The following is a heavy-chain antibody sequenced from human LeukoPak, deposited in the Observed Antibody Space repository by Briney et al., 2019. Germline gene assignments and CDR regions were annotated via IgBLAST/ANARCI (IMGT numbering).Heavy chain of an antibody. Sequence: SETLSLTCAVYGGSFSGYYWSWIRQPPGKGLEWIGEINHSGSTNYNPSLKSRVTISVGTSKNQFSLKLSSVTAADTAVYYCARHIPLRYFDWLPWPPFDYWGQGTLVTVSS. CDR1: GGSFSGYY. J-gene: IGHJ4*02. CDR3: ARHIPLRYFDWLPWPPFDY. D-gene: IGHD3-9*01. V-gene: IGHV4-34*01. CDR2: INHSGST.